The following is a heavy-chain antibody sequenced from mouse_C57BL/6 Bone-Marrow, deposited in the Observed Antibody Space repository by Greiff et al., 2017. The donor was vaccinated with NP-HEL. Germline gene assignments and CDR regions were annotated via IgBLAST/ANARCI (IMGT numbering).Heavy chain of an antibody. Sequence: EVQLVESEGGLVQPGSSMKLSCTASGFTFSDYYMAWVRQVPEKGLEWVANINYDGSSTYYLDSLKSRFIISRDNAKNILYLQMSSLKSEDTATYYCAREGDYYYGSSFYWYFDVWGTGTTVTVSS. D-gene: IGHD1-1*01. CDR2: INYDGSST. J-gene: IGHJ1*03. CDR1: GFTFSDYY. V-gene: IGHV5-16*01. CDR3: AREGDYYYGSSFYWYFDV.